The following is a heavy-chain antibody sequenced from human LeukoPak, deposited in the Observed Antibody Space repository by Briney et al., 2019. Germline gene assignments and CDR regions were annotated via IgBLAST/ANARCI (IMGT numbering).Heavy chain of an antibody. CDR2: IYYSGST. CDR1: GGSISSSSYY. J-gene: IGHJ4*02. V-gene: IGHV4-39*01. D-gene: IGHD5-12*01. Sequence: PSETLSLTCTVSGGSISSSSYYWGWIRQPPGKGLEWIGSIYYSGSTYYNPSLKSRVTISVDTSKNQFSLKLSSVTAADTAVYYCARRVISSGYDLIYWGQGTLVTVSS. CDR3: ARRVISSGYDLIY.